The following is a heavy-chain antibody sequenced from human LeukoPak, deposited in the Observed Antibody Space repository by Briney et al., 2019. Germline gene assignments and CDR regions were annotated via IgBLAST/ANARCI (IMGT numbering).Heavy chain of an antibody. CDR1: GSSISRYY. D-gene: IGHD6-13*01. V-gene: IGHV4-59*01. CDR2: IYHSGST. J-gene: IGHJ4*02. CDR3: ARRAGYTSSWYEY. Sequence: PETLSLTCTVSGSSISRYYWSWLRQPPGKGLEWIGYIYHSGSTNYSPSLKSRVTISLDTAKNQLSLKLSSVTAADTAVYYCARRAGYTSSWYEYWGQGTLVTVSS.